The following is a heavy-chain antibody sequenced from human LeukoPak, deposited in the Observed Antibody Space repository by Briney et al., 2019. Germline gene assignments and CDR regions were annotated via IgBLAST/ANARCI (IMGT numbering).Heavy chain of an antibody. CDR3: ARSWYDILTGYPDWFDP. CDR1: RGSISSYY. J-gene: IGHJ5*02. V-gene: IGHV4-59*01. CDR2: IYYSGST. D-gene: IGHD3-9*01. Sequence: SETLSLTCTVSRGSISSYYWSWIRQPPGKGLEWIGYIYYSGSTNYNPSLKSRVTISVDTSKNQFSLKLSSVTAADTAVYYCARSWYDILTGYPDWFDPWGQGTLVTVSS.